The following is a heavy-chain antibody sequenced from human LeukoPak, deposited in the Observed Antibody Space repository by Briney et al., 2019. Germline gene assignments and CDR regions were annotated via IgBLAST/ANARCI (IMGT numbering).Heavy chain of an antibody. CDR1: GGSISSSSYY. J-gene: IGHJ6*03. D-gene: IGHD3-16*01. CDR2: IYYTGST. CDR3: ARRGIMITFGSRYYYMDV. V-gene: IGHV4-39*07. Sequence: SETLSLTCTVSGGSISSSSYYWGWIRQPPGKGLEWIGSIYYTGSTYYNPSLKSRVTISVDTSKNQFSLKLSSVTAADTAVYYCARRGIMITFGSRYYYMDVWGKGTTVTISS.